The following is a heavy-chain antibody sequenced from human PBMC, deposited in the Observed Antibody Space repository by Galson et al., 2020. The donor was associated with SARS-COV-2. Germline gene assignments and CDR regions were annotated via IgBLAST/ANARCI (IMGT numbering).Heavy chain of an antibody. D-gene: IGHD4-17*01. CDR1: GFTFSSYS. CDR3: ARDLTTVTSISFDY. Sequence: GGSLRLSCAASGFTFSSYSMNWVRQAPGKGLEWVSSISSSSSYIYYADSVKGRFTISRDNAKNSLYLQMSSLRAEDTAVYYCARDLTTVTSISFDYWGQGTLVTVSS. J-gene: IGHJ4*02. V-gene: IGHV3-21*01. CDR2: ISSSSSYI.